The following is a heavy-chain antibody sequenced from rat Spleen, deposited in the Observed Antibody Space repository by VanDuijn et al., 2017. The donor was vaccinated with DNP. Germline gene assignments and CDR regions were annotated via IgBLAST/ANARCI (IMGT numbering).Heavy chain of an antibody. CDR3: SSGGPDMIQGNWFAY. J-gene: IGHJ3*01. Sequence: EVQLVESDGGLVQPGRSLKLSCAVSGITFSDHILAWVRQAPKKGLEWVATISYDGSDIYYRDSVKGRFMMSKDDARNTGYLQMNNLRSEDTAMYYCSSGGPDMIQGNWFAYWGQGTLVTVSS. CDR2: ISYDGSDI. D-gene: IGHD2-3*01. V-gene: IGHV5-7*01. CDR1: GITFSDHI.